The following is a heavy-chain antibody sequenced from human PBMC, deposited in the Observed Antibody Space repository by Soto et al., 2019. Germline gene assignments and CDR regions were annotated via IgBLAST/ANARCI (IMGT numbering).Heavy chain of an antibody. D-gene: IGHD6-19*01. CDR3: AKARIAGIAVAAENWFDP. V-gene: IGHV3-23*01. Sequence: PGGSLRLSCAASGFTFSSYAMSWVRQAPGKGLEWVSAISGSGGSTYYADSVKGRFTISRDNSKNTLYLQMNSLRAEDTAVYYCAKARIAGIAVAAENWFDPWGQGTLVTVSS. CDR2: ISGSGGST. CDR1: GFTFSSYA. J-gene: IGHJ5*02.